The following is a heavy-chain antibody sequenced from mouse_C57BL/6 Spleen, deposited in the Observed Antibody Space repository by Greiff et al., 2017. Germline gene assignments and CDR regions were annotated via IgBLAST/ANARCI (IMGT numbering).Heavy chain of an antibody. CDR2: INYDGSST. J-gene: IGHJ1*03. CDR1: GFTFSDYY. CDR3: ASADGSSPGWYFDV. D-gene: IGHD1-1*01. V-gene: IGHV5-16*01. Sequence: EVKLVESEGGLVQPGSSMKLSCTASGFTFSDYYMAWVRQVPEKGLEWVANINYDGSSTYYLDSLKSRFIISRDNAKNLRYLQMSSLKSGDTATYYCASADGSSPGWYFDVWGTGTTVTVSS.